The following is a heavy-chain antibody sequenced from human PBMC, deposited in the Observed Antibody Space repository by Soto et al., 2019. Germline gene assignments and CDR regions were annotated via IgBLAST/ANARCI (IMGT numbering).Heavy chain of an antibody. J-gene: IGHJ4*02. CDR3: ARGDYDFWSGYTTRSQYYFDY. CDR2: ISSSSSYI. D-gene: IGHD3-3*01. CDR1: GFTFSSYS. V-gene: IGHV3-21*01. Sequence: GGSLRLSCAASGFTFSSYSMNWVRQAPGKGLEWVSSISSSSSYIYYADSVKGRFTISRDNAKNSLYLQMNSLRAEDTAVYYCARGDYDFWSGYTTRSQYYFDYWGQGTLVTVSS.